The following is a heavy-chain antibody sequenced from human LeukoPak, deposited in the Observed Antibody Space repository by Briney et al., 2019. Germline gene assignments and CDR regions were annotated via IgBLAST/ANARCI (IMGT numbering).Heavy chain of an antibody. CDR2: IYHSGST. D-gene: IGHD3-10*01. CDR1: GGSISSGGYS. J-gene: IGHJ6*04. CDR3: ARVKLVSRWFGETQYGMDV. V-gene: IGHV4-30-2*01. Sequence: SETLSLTCAASGGSISSGGYSWSWIRQPPGKGLEWIGYIYHSGSTYYNPSLKSRVTISVDRSKNQFSLKLSSVTAADTAVYYCARVKLVSRWFGETQYGMDVWGKGTTVTVSS.